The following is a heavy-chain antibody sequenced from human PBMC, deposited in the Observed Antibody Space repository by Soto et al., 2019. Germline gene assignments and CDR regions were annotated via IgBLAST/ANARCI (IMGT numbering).Heavy chain of an antibody. CDR1: GPTFIAYY. CDR3: ARVSVDVPE. D-gene: IGHD5-12*01. CDR2: IDPKSGGP. J-gene: IGHJ4*02. V-gene: IGHV1-2*02. Sequence: QLVQSGAEVKKPGASVRVSCKTSGPTFIAYYIHWVRQAPGQGLEWMGWIDPKSGGPTYEQKLLGRVTMTRDTSINTAYIDLNRLTSDDTAVYYCARVSVDVPEWGQGTLITVSS.